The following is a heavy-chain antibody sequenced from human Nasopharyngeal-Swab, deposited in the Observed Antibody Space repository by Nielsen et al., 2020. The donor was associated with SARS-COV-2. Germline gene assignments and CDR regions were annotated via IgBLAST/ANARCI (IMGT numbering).Heavy chain of an antibody. V-gene: IGHV1-3*01. CDR2: INAGNGNT. J-gene: IGHJ6*02. D-gene: IGHD2-2*01. CDR3: ARDIGTTAYPRYYYYGMDV. Sequence: WVRQAPGQRLEWMGWINAGNGNTKYSQKFQGRVTITRDTSASTAYMELSSLRSEDTAVYYCARDIGTTAYPRYYYYGMDVWGQGTTVTVSS.